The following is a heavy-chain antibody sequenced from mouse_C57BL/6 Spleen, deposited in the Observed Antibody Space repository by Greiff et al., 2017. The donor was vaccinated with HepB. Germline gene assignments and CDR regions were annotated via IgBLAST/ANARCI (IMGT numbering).Heavy chain of an antibody. CDR3: ARGEGVYFDY. CDR2: ISSGSSTI. CDR1: GFTFSDYG. Sequence: DVKLVESGGGLVKPGGSLKLSCAASGFTFSDYGMHWVRQAPEKGLEWVAYISSGSSTIYYADTVKGRFTISRDNAKNTLFLQMTSLRSEDTAMYYCARGEGVYFDYWGQGTTLTVSS. V-gene: IGHV5-17*01. J-gene: IGHJ2*01.